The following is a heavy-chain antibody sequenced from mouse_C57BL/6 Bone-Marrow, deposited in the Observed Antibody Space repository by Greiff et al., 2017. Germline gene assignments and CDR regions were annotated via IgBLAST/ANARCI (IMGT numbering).Heavy chain of an antibody. V-gene: IGHV5-4*01. CDR1: GFTFSSYA. D-gene: IGHD1-1*01. CDR2: ISDGGSYT. CDR3: ARDLLCYYGFDY. Sequence: EVQLVESGGGLVKPGGSLKLSCAASGFTFSSYAMSWVRQTPEKRLEWVATISDGGSYTYYPDNVKGRFTITRDNAKNNLYLQISHLKAEDTAMYYCARDLLCYYGFDYWGQGTTLTVSS. J-gene: IGHJ2*01.